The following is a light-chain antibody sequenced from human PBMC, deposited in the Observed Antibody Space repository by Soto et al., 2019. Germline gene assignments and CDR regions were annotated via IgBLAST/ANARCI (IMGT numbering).Light chain of an antibody. CDR1: QSVLYSSDNKNY. CDR3: QQYLSTPPT. Sequence: DIVMTQSPDSLAVSLGERATINCKSTQSVLYSSDNKNYLAWYLQKPGQPPKLLIYWASTRGSGVPDRFSGSGSGTDFTLTISSLQAEDVAVYYCQQYLSTPPTFGQGTNLEIK. V-gene: IGKV4-1*01. CDR2: WAS. J-gene: IGKJ2*01.